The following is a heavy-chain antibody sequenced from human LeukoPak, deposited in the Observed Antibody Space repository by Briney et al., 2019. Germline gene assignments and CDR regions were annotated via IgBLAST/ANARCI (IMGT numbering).Heavy chain of an antibody. Sequence: SETLSLTCAVYGGSFSGYYWSWIRQPPGKGLEWIGYIYYSGSTNYNPSLKSRVTISVDTSKNQFSLKLSSVTAADTAVYYCARGGIAVAWGWFDPWGQGTLVTVSS. CDR3: ARGGIAVAWGWFDP. V-gene: IGHV4-59*01. CDR1: GGSFSGYY. D-gene: IGHD6-19*01. J-gene: IGHJ5*02. CDR2: IYYSGST.